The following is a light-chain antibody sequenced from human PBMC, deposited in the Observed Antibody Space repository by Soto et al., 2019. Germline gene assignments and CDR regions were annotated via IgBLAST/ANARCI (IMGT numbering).Light chain of an antibody. V-gene: IGKV1-39*01. CDR1: QSISNY. Sequence: DMQMTQSPSSLSASVGDRVTITCRASQSISNYLNWYQQKPGKAPKLLIYAASNLQSGVPSRFSGSGSGTDFTPTISSLQPEDVATYYCQRSDSSPHAFGQGTKL. CDR3: QRSDSSPHA. J-gene: IGKJ2*01. CDR2: AAS.